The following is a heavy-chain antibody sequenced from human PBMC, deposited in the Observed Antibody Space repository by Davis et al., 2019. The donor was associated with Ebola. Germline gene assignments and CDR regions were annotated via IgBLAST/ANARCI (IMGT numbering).Heavy chain of an antibody. V-gene: IGHV3-30*18. D-gene: IGHD6-13*01. CDR3: AKSRVEQQLPSYYYYYYGMDV. Sequence: GESLKISCAASGFTFSSYGMHWVRQAPGKGLEWVAVISYDGSNKYYADSVKGRFTISRDNSKNTLYLQMNSLRAEDTAVYYCAKSRVEQQLPSYYYYYYGMDVWGKGTTVTVSS. CDR2: ISYDGSNK. J-gene: IGHJ6*04. CDR1: GFTFSSYG.